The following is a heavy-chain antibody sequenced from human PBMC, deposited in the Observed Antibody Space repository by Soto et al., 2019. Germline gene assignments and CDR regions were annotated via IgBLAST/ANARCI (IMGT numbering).Heavy chain of an antibody. CDR3: VRTSLVVAAATREDY. CDR2: INSDGSST. V-gene: IGHV3-74*01. CDR1: GFTFSSYW. Sequence: EVQLVESGGGLVQPGESPRLSCAASGFTFSSYWMHWVRQAQGKGLVWVSRINSDGSSTSYAGSVKGRFTISRDNAKNTLYLQMNSSRAEDTAVYYCVRTSLVVAAATREDYWGQGTLVTVSS. J-gene: IGHJ4*02. D-gene: IGHD2-15*01.